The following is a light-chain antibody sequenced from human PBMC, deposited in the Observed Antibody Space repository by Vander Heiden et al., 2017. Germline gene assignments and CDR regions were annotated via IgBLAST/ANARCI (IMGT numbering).Light chain of an antibody. J-gene: IGKJ3*01. CDR1: PSIIDY. Sequence: DIHMTQSPSSLSASVGDRVTITSRATPSIIDYLTWYQQKPEKVPKLLIYAASRWQSGVPSWFSGSGFGTHFTLPISRLPPDDFATYYCQRRTYTRRWFGPGT. V-gene: IGKV1-39*01. CDR3: QRRTYTRRW. CDR2: AAS.